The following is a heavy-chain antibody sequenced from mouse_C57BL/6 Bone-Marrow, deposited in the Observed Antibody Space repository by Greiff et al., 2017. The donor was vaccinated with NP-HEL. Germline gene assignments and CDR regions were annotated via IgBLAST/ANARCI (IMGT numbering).Heavy chain of an antibody. CDR3: TRDRVSSGTRWYVDV. CDR2: ISSGGDYI. Sequence: EVKLVESGEGLVKPGGSLKLSCAASGFTFSSYAMSWVRQTPEKRLEWVAYISSGGDYIYYADTVKGRFTISRDNDRNTLYLQMSSLKSEDTAMYYCTRDRVSSGTRWYVDVWGTGTTVTVSS. CDR1: GFTFSSYA. V-gene: IGHV5-9-1*02. D-gene: IGHD4-1*02. J-gene: IGHJ1*03.